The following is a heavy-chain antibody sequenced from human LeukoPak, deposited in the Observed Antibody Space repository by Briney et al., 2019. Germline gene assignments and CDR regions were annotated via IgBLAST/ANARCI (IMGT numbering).Heavy chain of an antibody. CDR1: GGSISSGGEY. CDR3: AREKTAYYYDSSGFSEGAFDI. J-gene: IGHJ3*02. D-gene: IGHD3-22*01. V-gene: IGHV4-31*01. CDR2: VYYSGST. Sequence: SETLSLTCTVSGGSISSGGEYWSWIRQHPGKGLEWIGYVYYSGSTYYNPSLKSQVTISVDTSENQFSLKLSSVTAADTAVYYCAREKTAYYYDSSGFSEGAFDIWGQGTMVTVSS.